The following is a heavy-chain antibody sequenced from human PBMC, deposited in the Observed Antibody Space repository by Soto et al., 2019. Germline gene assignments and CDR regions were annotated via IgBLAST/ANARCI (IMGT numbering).Heavy chain of an antibody. D-gene: IGHD3-22*01. Sequence: GGSLRLSCAASGFTFSSYAMSWVRQAPGKGLEWVSAISGSGGSTYYADSVKGRFTISRDNSKNTLYLQMNSLRADDTAVYYCAKDHTYYYDSSGSLDWGQGTLVTVSS. CDR1: GFTFSSYA. V-gene: IGHV3-23*01. J-gene: IGHJ1*01. CDR2: ISGSGGST. CDR3: AKDHTYYYDSSGSLD.